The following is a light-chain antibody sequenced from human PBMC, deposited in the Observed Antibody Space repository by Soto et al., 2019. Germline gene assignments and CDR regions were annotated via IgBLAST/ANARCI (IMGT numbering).Light chain of an antibody. CDR2: DVS. J-gene: IGLJ2*01. V-gene: IGLV2-14*03. CDR1: SSDVGGYNY. Sequence: QSALTQPASVSGSPGQSITISCTGTSSDVGGYNYVSWYQHHPGKAPKLIIYDVSNRPSGVSDRFSGSKSGNTASLTISGLQTEDEADYYCNSYTTITTFVFGGGTQLTVL. CDR3: NSYTTITTFV.